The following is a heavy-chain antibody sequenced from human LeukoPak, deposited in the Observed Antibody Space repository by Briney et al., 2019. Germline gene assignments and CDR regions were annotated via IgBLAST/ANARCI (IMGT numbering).Heavy chain of an antibody. CDR1: GYTFTGYY. CDR3: ARVSRRIAVAVHYFDY. V-gene: IGHV1-2*02. D-gene: IGHD6-19*01. J-gene: IGHJ4*02. Sequence: ASVKVSCKASGYTFTGYYMHWVRQAPGQGLEWMGWINPNSGGTNYAQKFQGRVTRTRDTSISTAYMELSRLRSDDTAVYYCARVSRRIAVAVHYFDYWGQGTLVTVSS. CDR2: INPNSGGT.